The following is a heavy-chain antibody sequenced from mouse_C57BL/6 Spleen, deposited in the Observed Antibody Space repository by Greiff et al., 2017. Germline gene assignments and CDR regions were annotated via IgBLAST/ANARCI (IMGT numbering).Heavy chain of an antibody. J-gene: IGHJ2*01. CDR1: GYAFSSSW. D-gene: IGHD1-1*01. CDR2: IYPGDGDT. Sequence: VKLQESGPELVKPGASVKISCKASGYAFSSSWMNWVKQRPGKGLEWIGRIYPGDGDTNYNGKFKGKATLTADKSSSTAYMQLSSLTSEDSAVYFCARGSSLYYFDYWGQGTTLTVSS. CDR3: ARGSSLYYFDY. V-gene: IGHV1-82*01.